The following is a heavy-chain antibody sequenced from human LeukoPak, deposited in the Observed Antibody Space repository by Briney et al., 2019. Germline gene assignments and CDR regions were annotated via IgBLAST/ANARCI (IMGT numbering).Heavy chain of an antibody. V-gene: IGHV4-31*03. J-gene: IGHJ4*02. D-gene: IGHD3-16*02. CDR1: GGSISSGGYY. CDR2: IYYSGST. Sequence: SETLSLTCTVSGGSISSGGYYWSWIRQHQGKGLEWIGYIYYSGSTYYKPSLKSRVTISVDTSKNQFSLKLSSVTAADTAVYYCVGAGSYRLFDYWGQGTLVTVSS. CDR3: VGAGSYRLFDY.